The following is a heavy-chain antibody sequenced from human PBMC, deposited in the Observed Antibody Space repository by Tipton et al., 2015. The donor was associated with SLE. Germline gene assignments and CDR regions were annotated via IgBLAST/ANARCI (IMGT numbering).Heavy chain of an antibody. Sequence: SLRLSCAASGFNFGNYWMHWVRQAPGKGLEWISSISSSSSFIYYGASVKGRFTVSRDNSKNSVSLQVNSLRAEDTGLYYCVTGDYTFDKWGQGTRVTVSS. J-gene: IGHJ4*02. V-gene: IGHV3-21*03. CDR1: GFNFGNYW. D-gene: IGHD4-11*01. CDR3: VTGDYTFDK. CDR2: ISSSSSFI.